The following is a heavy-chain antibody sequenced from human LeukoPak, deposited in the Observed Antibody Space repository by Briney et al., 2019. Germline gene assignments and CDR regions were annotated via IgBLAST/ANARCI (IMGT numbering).Heavy chain of an antibody. CDR1: GFTFTHFG. Sequence: GGSLRLSCAASGFTFTHFGMHWVRQAPGKGLDWVAFVRYDGDLQFYADSVQGRFTISRDNSKNTVDLQMNRLRIEDTAVYYCVKESLEGDTWGQGALVTVSS. J-gene: IGHJ5*02. CDR3: VKESLEGDT. CDR2: VRYDGDLQ. V-gene: IGHV3-30*02. D-gene: IGHD1-1*01.